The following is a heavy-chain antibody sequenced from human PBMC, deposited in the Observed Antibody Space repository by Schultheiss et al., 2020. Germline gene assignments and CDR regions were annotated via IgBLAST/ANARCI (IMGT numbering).Heavy chain of an antibody. CDR3: AISSDYYDSSGYFRPSGGWFDP. CDR2: MNPNSGNT. V-gene: IGHV1-8*01. CDR1: GDTFTNYD. Sequence: ASVKVSCKASGDTFTNYDINWVRQATGQELEWMGWMNPNSGNTGYAQKFQGRVTMTRNTSISTAYMELSSLRSEDTAVYYCAISSDYYDSSGYFRPSGGWFDPWGQGTLVTVSS. D-gene: IGHD3-22*01. J-gene: IGHJ5*02.